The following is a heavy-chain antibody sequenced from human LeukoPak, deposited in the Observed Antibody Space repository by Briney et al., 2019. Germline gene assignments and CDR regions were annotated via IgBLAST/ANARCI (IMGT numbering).Heavy chain of an antibody. J-gene: IGHJ4*02. CDR3: ARVPVGATNGVDY. V-gene: IGHV4-39*07. CDR1: GGSISSSSYY. D-gene: IGHD1-26*01. Sequence: PSETLSLTCTVSGGSISSSSYYWGWIRQPPGKGLEWIGSIYYSGSTYYNPSLKSRVTISVDTSKNQFSLKLSSVTAADTAVYYCARVPVGATNGVDYWGQGTLATVSS. CDR2: IYYSGST.